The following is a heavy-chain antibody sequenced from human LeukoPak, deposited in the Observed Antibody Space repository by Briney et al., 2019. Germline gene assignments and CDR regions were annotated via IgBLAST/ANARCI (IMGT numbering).Heavy chain of an antibody. CDR1: GFTVRSNY. J-gene: IGHJ6*02. Sequence: GVSLRLSYAASGFTVRSNYMSWVRQAPGKGLEWVSVIYSDGSTYYADSVKGRFTIPRDNSKNTLYLQMNSLRAEDTAVYYCARRDRSGNSFYYYYYGMDVWGQGNTVTVSS. CDR2: IYSDGST. V-gene: IGHV3-53*01. D-gene: IGHD4-23*01. CDR3: ARRDRSGNSFYYYYYGMDV.